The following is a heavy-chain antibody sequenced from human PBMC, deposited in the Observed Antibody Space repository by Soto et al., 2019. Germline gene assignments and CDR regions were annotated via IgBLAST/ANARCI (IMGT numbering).Heavy chain of an antibody. D-gene: IGHD3-22*01. CDR2: VTSSPSSM. Sequence: PGWSLRLSCAASGFTFSGFSMNWVRQAPGKGLEWVSSVTSSPSSMFYADSVKGRFTISRDDAKDSLFLQMNSLRADDTAVYYCAREADFSSSGYVLDYAGLVT. V-gene: IGHV3-21*01. J-gene: IGHJ4*02. CDR1: GFTFSGFS. CDR3: AREADFSSSGYVLDY.